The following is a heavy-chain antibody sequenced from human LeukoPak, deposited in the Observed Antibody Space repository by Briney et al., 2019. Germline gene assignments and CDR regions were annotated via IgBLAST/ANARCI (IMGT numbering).Heavy chain of an antibody. CDR3: ARGHDIVVVVAATSRGHWYFDL. CDR2: IYPGDSDT. J-gene: IGHJ2*01. Sequence: ESLKISCKGSGYSFTSYWIGWVRQMPGKGLEWKGIIYPGDSDTRYSPSFQGQVTISADKSISTAYLQWSSLKASDTAMYYCARGHDIVVVVAATSRGHWYFDLWGRGTLVTVSS. CDR1: GYSFTSYW. V-gene: IGHV5-51*01. D-gene: IGHD2-15*01.